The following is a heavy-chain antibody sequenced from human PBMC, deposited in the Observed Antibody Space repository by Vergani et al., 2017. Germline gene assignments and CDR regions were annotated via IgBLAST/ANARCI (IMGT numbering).Heavy chain of an antibody. D-gene: IGHD5-12*01. CDR2: INSDGSST. V-gene: IGHV3-74*01. CDR3: ARVGPTSHYYYGMDF. CDR1: GFTFSSYW. J-gene: IGHJ6*02. Sequence: EVQLVESGGGLVQPGGSLRLSCAASGFTFSSYWMHWVRQAPGKGLVWVSRINSDGSSTSYADSVKGRFTISRDNAKNTLYLQMNSLRAEDTAVYYCARVGPTSHYYYGMDFWGQGTTVTVSS.